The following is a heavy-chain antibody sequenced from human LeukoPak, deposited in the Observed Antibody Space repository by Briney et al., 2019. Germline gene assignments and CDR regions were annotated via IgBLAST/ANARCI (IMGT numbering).Heavy chain of an antibody. D-gene: IGHD2-15*01. CDR3: ARGTHATPETH. V-gene: IGHV4-34*01. Sequence: SETLSLTCAVYGGSFSGYYWSWIRQPPGKGLEWIGEINHSGSTNYNPSLKSRVTISVDTSKNQFSLKLSSVTAADTAVYYCARGTHATPETHWGQGTLVTVSS. CDR2: INHSGST. J-gene: IGHJ4*02. CDR1: GGSFSGYY.